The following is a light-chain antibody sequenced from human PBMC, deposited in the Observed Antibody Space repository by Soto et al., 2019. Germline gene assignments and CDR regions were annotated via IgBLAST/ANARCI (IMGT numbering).Light chain of an antibody. V-gene: IGLV2-11*01. CDR2: AVS. Sequence: QSALTQPRSVSGSPRQSVTISCTGTNSDVGGYNFVSWYQQLPGKAPKLMISAVSQRPSGVPDRFSGSKSGNTASLTISGLQADDEADYFCCSYTASDIWVFGGGTKVTVL. CDR1: NSDVGGYNF. CDR3: CSYTASDIWV. J-gene: IGLJ3*02.